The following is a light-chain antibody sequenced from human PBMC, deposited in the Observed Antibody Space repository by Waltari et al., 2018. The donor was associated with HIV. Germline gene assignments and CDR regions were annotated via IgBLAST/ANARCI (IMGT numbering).Light chain of an antibody. Sequence: NFMLTQPHSVSESPGKTVTISCTRSSGSIASNYVQWYQQRPGSAPTPVIYEDNQRTSGVPDRFSGSIDSSSNSASLTISGLKTEDEADYYCQSYDTSNPVVFGGGTKLTVL. CDR1: SGSIASNY. J-gene: IGLJ2*01. CDR3: QSYDTSNPVV. CDR2: EDN. V-gene: IGLV6-57*04.